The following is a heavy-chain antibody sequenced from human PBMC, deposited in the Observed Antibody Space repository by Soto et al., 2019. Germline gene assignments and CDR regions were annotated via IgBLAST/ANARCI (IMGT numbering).Heavy chain of an antibody. CDR3: TKLHDFHFEN. CDR2: IKSKTSGGTT. V-gene: IGHV3-15*01. CDR1: GFTFSNAW. J-gene: IGHJ4*02. Sequence: GGSLRLSCAASGFTFSNAWMTWVRQVPGRGLEWIGRIKSKTSGGTTDYSAPVKGRFTISRDDSENTLYLQMNSLRTEDTAVYYCTKLHDFHFENWGQGTLVTVSS. D-gene: IGHD1-1*01.